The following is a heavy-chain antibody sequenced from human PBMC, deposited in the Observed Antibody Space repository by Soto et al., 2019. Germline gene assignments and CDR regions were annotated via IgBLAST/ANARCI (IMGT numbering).Heavy chain of an antibody. Sequence: QVQLQQSGPGLVKPSQTLSLTCAISGDSVSSNSAAWNWIRQSPSRGLEWLGRTYYRCKWYNDYAVSVERRITTRPDTSKNQFSLQRNSATPEDTAVYYGARDRYYGMDVWGQGTTVTVSS. CDR2: TYYRCKWYN. J-gene: IGHJ6*02. V-gene: IGHV6-1*01. CDR3: ARDRYYGMDV. CDR1: GDSVSSNSAA.